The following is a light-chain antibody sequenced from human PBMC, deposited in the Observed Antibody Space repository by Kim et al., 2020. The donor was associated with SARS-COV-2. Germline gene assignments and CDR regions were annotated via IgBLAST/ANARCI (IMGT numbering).Light chain of an antibody. V-gene: IGLV3-19*01. J-gene: IGLJ2*01. CDR3: QSRDSSDKVV. CDR2: GKD. CDR1: SLRRYY. Sequence: SSELTQDPAVSVALGQTVTITCQGDSLRRYYASWYQQRPGQAPVLVMYGKDTRPSGIPDRISGSSSGNTASLTIAGAQAEEEADYYCQSRDSSDKVVFGGGTKLTVL.